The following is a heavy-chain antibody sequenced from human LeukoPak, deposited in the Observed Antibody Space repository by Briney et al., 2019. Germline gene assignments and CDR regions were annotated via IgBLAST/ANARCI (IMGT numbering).Heavy chain of an antibody. CDR1: GFSFSTYA. CDR3: AKDHGLSFDY. J-gene: IGHJ4*02. CDR2: ISYDGSDQ. Sequence: GGSLRLSCAASGFSFSTYAMHWVRQAPGKGLEWVAFISYDGSDQHYADSAKGRFTVSRDNSKNTLYLQMNSLRAEDTAVFYCAKDHGLSFDYWGQGTLVTVSP. V-gene: IGHV3-30*18. D-gene: IGHD4-17*01.